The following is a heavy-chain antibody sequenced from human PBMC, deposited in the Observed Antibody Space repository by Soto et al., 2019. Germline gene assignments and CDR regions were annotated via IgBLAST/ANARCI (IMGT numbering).Heavy chain of an antibody. CDR2: IVVGSGNT. V-gene: IGHV1-58*01. Sequence: SVKVSCKASGFTFTSSAVQWVRQARGQRLEWIGWIVVGSGNTNYAQKFQERVTITRDMSTSTAYMELSSLRSEDTAMYYCAAAYCPGYGGKDLPSCPVMGVWGQGTTVTVSS. CDR3: AAAYCPGYGGKDLPSCPVMGV. J-gene: IGHJ6*01. CDR1: GFTFTSSA. D-gene: IGHD4-17*01.